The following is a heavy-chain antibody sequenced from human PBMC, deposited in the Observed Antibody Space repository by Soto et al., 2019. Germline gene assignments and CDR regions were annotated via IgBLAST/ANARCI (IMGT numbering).Heavy chain of an antibody. CDR1: GGSISSSSYY. D-gene: IGHD4-17*01. J-gene: IGHJ5*02. CDR3: ARLGDYCQPRAP. V-gene: IGHV4-39*01. Sequence: SETLSLNCTVSGGSISSSSYYCGWIRQPPGKGLEWIGSIYYSGSTYYNPSLKSRVTISVDTSKNQFSLKLSSVTAADTAVYYCARLGDYCQPRAPWGPGTLVTGSS. CDR2: IYYSGST.